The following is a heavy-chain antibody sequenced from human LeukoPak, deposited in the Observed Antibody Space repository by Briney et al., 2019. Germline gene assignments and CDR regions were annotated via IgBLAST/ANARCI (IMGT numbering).Heavy chain of an antibody. D-gene: IGHD2-2*01. CDR1: GYTFTSYG. J-gene: IGHJ4*02. V-gene: IGHV1-18*01. CDR2: ISAYNGNT. CDR3: ARGEVPGDY. Sequence: ASVKVSCNTSGYTFTSYGISWVRPAPGQGLEWMGWISAYNGNTDYAQKFQGRVTMTTDTSTSTAYMELRSLRSDDTAVYYCARGEVPGDYWGQGTLVTVSP.